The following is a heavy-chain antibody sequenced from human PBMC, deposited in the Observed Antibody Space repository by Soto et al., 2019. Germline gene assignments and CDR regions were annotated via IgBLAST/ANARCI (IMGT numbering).Heavy chain of an antibody. Sequence: EVLLLESGGGLVQPGGSLRLTCAASGFTFSSYGISWIRLSPGKGLEWVSVISGGGDTTYYTPSVKGRFTISRDDFRNRLYRQMNSLRTEDTAIYYCAKLRDFVVLPAGILDYWGPGTLVTVSS. J-gene: IGHJ4*02. V-gene: IGHV3-23*01. CDR2: ISGGGDTT. CDR3: AKLRDFVVLPAGILDY. D-gene: IGHD2-8*01. CDR1: GFTFSSYG.